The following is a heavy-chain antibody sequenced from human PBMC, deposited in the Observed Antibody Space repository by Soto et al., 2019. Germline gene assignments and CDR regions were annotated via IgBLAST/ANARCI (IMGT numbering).Heavy chain of an antibody. D-gene: IGHD3-9*01. CDR2: IIPILGIA. CDR3: ARGFDWSPFDY. V-gene: IGHV1-69*02. Sequence: SVKVSCKASGGTFSSYTISWVRQAPGQGLEWMGRIIPILGIANYAQKFQGRVTITADKSTSTAYMELSSLRSEDTAVDYGARGFDWSPFDYWGQGILVTVSS. J-gene: IGHJ4*02. CDR1: GGTFSSYT.